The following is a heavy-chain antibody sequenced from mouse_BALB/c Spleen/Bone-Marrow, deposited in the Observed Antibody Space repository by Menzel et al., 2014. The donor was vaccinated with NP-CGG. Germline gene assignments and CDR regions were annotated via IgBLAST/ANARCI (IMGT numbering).Heavy chain of an antibody. CDR1: GFTFTDYY. J-gene: IGHJ2*01. Sequence: EVQGVESGGGLVQPGGSLSLSCATSGFTFTDYYMNWVRQPPGKALEWLGFIRNRANGYTTEYSASVKGRFTISRDNSQSILYLQMNTLRAEDSATYYCARDDYGRGYWGQGTTLTVSS. D-gene: IGHD1-1*01. CDR3: ARDDYGRGY. V-gene: IGHV7-3*02. CDR2: IRNRANGYTT.